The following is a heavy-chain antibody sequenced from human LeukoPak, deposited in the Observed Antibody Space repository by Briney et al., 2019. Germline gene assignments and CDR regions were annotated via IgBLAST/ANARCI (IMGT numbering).Heavy chain of an antibody. CDR3: ARVTGYMIEDYFDY. CDR1: DGAIAGYS. J-gene: IGHJ4*02. D-gene: IGHD3-22*01. CDR2: IYYSGDT. V-gene: IGHV4-59*01. Sequence: SETLSLTCTVSDGAIAGYSWSWIRQPPGEGLEWIGYIYYSGDTNYNPSLQSRVTISVDTSKNQFSLRLSSVTAADTAVYYCARVTGYMIEDYFDYWGQGTLVTVSS.